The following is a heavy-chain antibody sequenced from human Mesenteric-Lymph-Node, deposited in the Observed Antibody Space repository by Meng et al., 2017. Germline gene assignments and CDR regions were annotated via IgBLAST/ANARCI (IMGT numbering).Heavy chain of an antibody. CDR1: GGTFSSYA. Sequence: SVKVSCKASGGTFSSYAISWVRQAPGQGLEWMGGIIPIFGTANYAQKCQGRVTITADESTSTAYMELSSLRSEDTAVYYCARDHVGGSSGYNFDYWGQGTLVTVSS. J-gene: IGHJ4*02. V-gene: IGHV1-69*13. CDR3: ARDHVGGSSGYNFDY. CDR2: IIPIFGTA. D-gene: IGHD5-18*01.